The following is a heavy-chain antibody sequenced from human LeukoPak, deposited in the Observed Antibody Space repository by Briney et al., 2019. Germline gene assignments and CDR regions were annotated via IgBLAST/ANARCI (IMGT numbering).Heavy chain of an antibody. D-gene: IGHD4-23*01. CDR2: IHYTGTT. V-gene: IGHV4-39*07. CDR1: GGSISISRHY. J-gene: IGHJ4*02. CDR3: ARYGNSAVY. Sequence: SETLSLTCTVSGGSISISRHYWAWIRQPPGKGLDWIGTIHYTGTTYYNPSLRSRVSISVDRSTNQFSLRVSPVTAADTAVYYCARYGNSAVYWGQGTPVTVSS.